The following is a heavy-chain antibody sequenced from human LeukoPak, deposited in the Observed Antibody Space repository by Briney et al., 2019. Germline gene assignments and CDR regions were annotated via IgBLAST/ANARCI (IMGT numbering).Heavy chain of an antibody. D-gene: IGHD6-13*01. J-gene: IGHJ4*02. Sequence: GGSLRLSCVASGFTFSDEWMNWVRQVPGKGLEWVANTKQDGSEKYYVDSVKGRFTISRDNAKNSLYLQMNSLRAEDTAVYYCAIRRGAAAGTEWGQGTLVTVSS. CDR3: AIRRGAAAGTE. CDR1: GFTFSDEW. CDR2: TKQDGSEK. V-gene: IGHV3-7*03.